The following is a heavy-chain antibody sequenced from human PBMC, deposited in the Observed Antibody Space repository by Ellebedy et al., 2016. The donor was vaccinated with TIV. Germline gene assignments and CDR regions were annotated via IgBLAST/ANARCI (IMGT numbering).Heavy chain of an antibody. CDR2: ISWNSGSI. J-gene: IGHJ4*02. Sequence: SLKISXAASGFTFDDYAMHWVRQAPGKGLEWVSGISWNSGSIGYADSVKGRFTISRDNAKNSLYLQMNSLRAEDTALYYCAKDRGSHLYYFDYWGQGTLVTVSS. D-gene: IGHD3-10*01. CDR3: AKDRGSHLYYFDY. CDR1: GFTFDDYA. V-gene: IGHV3-9*01.